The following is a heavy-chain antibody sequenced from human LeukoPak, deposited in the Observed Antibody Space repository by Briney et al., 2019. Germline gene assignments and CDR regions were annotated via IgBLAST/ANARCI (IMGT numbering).Heavy chain of an antibody. CDR3: AKGSRLREGGSYRF. Sequence: EASVKVSCKASGGIFSSYAINWVRQAPGQGLEWMGRIIPIFGSANYAQKFQGRVTITADKSTRTAYMELSSLRSEDTALYYCAKGSRLREGGSYRFWGQGTLVTVPS. V-gene: IGHV1-69*06. J-gene: IGHJ4*02. CDR1: GGIFSSYA. CDR2: IIPIFGSA. D-gene: IGHD3-16*02.